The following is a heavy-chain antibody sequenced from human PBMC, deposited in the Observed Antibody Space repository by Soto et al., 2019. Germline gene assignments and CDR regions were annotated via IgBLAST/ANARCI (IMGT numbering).Heavy chain of an antibody. V-gene: IGHV1-69*01. J-gene: IGHJ4*02. CDR1: GDTFGSYV. CDR3: ARDRRGIVGISS. CDR2: IIPIAGTA. Sequence: QVQLVQSGAEVKKPGSSVKVSCKASGDTFGSYVITWVRQAPGQGPEWMGGIIPIAGTAHYAQKFQGRIKITADDSTYTAYMELSGLRSEDTALYFCARDRRGIVGISSGGRGTLVTVSS. D-gene: IGHD1-26*01.